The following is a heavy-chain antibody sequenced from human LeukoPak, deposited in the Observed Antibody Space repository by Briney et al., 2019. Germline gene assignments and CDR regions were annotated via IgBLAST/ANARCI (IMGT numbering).Heavy chain of an antibody. CDR1: GFTFDDYG. D-gene: IGHD2-15*01. Sequence: GGSPRLSCAASGFTFDDYGMSWVRQAPGKGLEWVYGINWNGGSTGYADSVKGRFTISRDNAKNSLYLQMNSLRAEDTALYYCARAGIYCSGGSCYSWFDPWGQGTLVTVSS. CDR3: ARAGIYCSGGSCYSWFDP. V-gene: IGHV3-20*04. J-gene: IGHJ5*02. CDR2: INWNGGST.